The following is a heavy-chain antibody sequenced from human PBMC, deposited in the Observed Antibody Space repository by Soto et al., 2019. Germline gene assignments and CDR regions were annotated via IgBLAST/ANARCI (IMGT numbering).Heavy chain of an antibody. V-gene: IGHV3-30*18. CDR1: GFTFSSYG. Sequence: QVQLVESGGGVVQPGRSLRLSCAASGFTFSSYGMHWVRQAPGKGLEWVAVISYDGSNKYYADSVKGRFTISRDNFKNTLYLQMNRLRAEDTAVYYCANRYFGDYDNVDYWGQGTLVTVSS. J-gene: IGHJ4*02. CDR2: ISYDGSNK. D-gene: IGHD4-17*01. CDR3: ANRYFGDYDNVDY.